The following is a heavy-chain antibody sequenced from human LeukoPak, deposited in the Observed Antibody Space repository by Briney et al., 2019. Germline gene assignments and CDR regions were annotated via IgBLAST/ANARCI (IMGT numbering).Heavy chain of an antibody. D-gene: IGHD1-7*01. Sequence: PGGSLRLSCAASGFTFSSYGMHWVRQAPGKGLEWVAFIRYDGSNKYYADSVKGRFTISRDNSKNTLYLQMNSLRAEDTAVYYCAIGYNWNSNWFDPWGQGTLVTVSS. CDR2: IRYDGSNK. CDR1: GFTFSSYG. V-gene: IGHV3-30*02. CDR3: AIGYNWNSNWFDP. J-gene: IGHJ5*02.